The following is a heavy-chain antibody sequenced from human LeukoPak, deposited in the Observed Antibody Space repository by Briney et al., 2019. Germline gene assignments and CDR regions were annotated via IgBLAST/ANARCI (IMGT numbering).Heavy chain of an antibody. Sequence: GRSLRLSCAVSGFTFDDHAMRWVRQAPGKGLEWVSGISWNGDNIGYAASVKGRFTISRDNPKNFLYPQMNSLRVEDTAVYYCAKDFGLRLGELSFGNWFDPWGQGTLVTVSS. CDR1: GFTFDDHA. CDR2: ISWNGDNI. V-gene: IGHV3-9*01. D-gene: IGHD3-16*02. CDR3: AKDFGLRLGELSFGNWFDP. J-gene: IGHJ5*02.